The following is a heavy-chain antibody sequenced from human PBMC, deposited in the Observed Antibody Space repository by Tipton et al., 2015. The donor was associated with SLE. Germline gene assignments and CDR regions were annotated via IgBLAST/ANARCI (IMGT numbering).Heavy chain of an antibody. D-gene: IGHD4-17*01. CDR1: SGSISSGSYY. CDR3: ARGIMGYGDVFDY. V-gene: IGHV4-61*10. J-gene: IGHJ4*02. Sequence: TLSLTCTVSSGSISSGSYYWSWIRQPAGKGLEWIGSIYYSGSTNYNPSLKSRVTISVDTSKNQFSLKLSSVTAADTAVYYCARGIMGYGDVFDYWGQGTLVTVSS. CDR2: IYYSGST.